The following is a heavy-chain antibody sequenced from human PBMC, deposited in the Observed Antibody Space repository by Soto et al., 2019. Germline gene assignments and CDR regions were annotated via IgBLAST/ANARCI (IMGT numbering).Heavy chain of an antibody. CDR1: GYTFTSYG. Sequence: ASVKVSCKASGYTFTSYGISWVRQAPGQGLEWMGWIGAYNDNTNYAQKLQGRVTMTTDTSTSTAYMELRSLSFDYTAVYYCARDYVLGAGSYYNVFLFGAFDIWG. CDR2: IGAYNDNT. CDR3: ARDYVLGAGSYYNVFLFGAFDI. J-gene: IGHJ3*02. D-gene: IGHD3-10*01. V-gene: IGHV1-18*01.